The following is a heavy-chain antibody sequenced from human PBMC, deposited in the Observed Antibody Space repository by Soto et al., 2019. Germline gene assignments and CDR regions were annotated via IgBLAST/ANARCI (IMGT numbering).Heavy chain of an antibody. CDR2: ISYSGST. Sequence: SETLSLTCTVSGDSISNNYWSWIRQPPGKGLEWIGSISYSGSTRYNPSLKSRISISIDTSKNRFSLSLTSVTAADTAMYYCARHYCSGGTRYPTYHFDSWGQGTLVTVSS. CDR1: GDSISNNY. CDR3: ARHYCSGGTRYPTYHFDS. J-gene: IGHJ4*02. V-gene: IGHV4-59*08. D-gene: IGHD2-15*01.